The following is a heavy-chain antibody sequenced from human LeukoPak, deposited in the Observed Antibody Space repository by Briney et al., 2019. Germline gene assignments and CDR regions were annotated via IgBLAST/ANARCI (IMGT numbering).Heavy chain of an antibody. J-gene: IGHJ4*02. CDR1: GFTFSSYS. CDR3: ARRGSGYTEPIDY. Sequence: GGSLRLSCAASGFTFSSYSMDWVRQAPGKGLEWVSSITTSSSYIYYADSVKGRFTISRDNARNSLYLQMDSLRAEDTAVYYCARRGSGYTEPIDYWGQGTLVTFSS. V-gene: IGHV3-21*01. CDR2: ITTSSSYI. D-gene: IGHD5-12*01.